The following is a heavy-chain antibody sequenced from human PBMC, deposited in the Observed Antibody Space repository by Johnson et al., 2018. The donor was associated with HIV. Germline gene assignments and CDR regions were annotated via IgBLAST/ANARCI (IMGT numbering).Heavy chain of an antibody. CDR3: AKDGQVRGIVLMVTLVDAFDI. CDR2: IRYDGSNK. D-gene: IGHD2-8*01. CDR1: GFTFSNYG. V-gene: IGHV3-30*02. Sequence: QVQLVESGGGVVQPGGSLRLSCAASGFTFSNYGMHWVRQPPGKGLEWVAFIRYDGSNKSYADSVKGRFTISRDTSKNTLYLQMNSLRAEDTAVYYCAKDGQVRGIVLMVTLVDAFDIWGQGTMVTVSS. J-gene: IGHJ3*02.